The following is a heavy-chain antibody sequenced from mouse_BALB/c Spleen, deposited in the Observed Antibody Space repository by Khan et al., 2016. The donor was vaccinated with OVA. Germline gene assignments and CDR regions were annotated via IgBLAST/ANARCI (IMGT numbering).Heavy chain of an antibody. CDR3: ARAGYGSCAY. V-gene: IGHV1S56*01. CDR2: IYPGNINA. Sequence: VQLQESGPELVKPGASVRMSCKASGYTFTSYYIHWVKQRPGQGLDWIGWIYPGNINANYNEKFKGKATLTADKSSSTAYMQLTSLTSEGSAVYFGARAGYGSCAYWGQGTLVTVSA. J-gene: IGHJ3*01. CDR1: GYTFTSYY. D-gene: IGHD2-10*02.